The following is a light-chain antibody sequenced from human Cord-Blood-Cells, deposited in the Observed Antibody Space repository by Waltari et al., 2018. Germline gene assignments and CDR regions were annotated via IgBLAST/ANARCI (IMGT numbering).Light chain of an antibody. V-gene: IGKV1-8*01. Sequence: AIGKTQAPSSFSASTGDRVTITCRASQGISSYLACYQQKPGKAPNLLIYAASTLQSGVPSRFSGSGSGTDFTLTISCLQSEDFATYYCQQYYSYPYTFGQGTKLEIK. CDR3: QQYYSYPYT. CDR1: QGISSY. J-gene: IGKJ2*01. CDR2: AAS.